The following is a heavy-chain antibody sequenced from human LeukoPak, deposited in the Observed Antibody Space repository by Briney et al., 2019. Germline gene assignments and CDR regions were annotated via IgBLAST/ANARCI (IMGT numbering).Heavy chain of an antibody. CDR1: GYTFTGYY. V-gene: IGHV1-2*02. CDR2: INPKSGGT. J-gene: IGHJ4*02. CDR3: VPGRGLFGSYFFDY. Sequence: ASVKVSCKPSGYTFTGYYMHWVRPAPGQGLEWMGWINPKSGGTNYAQRFQGRVTMTADTAISTAFMELTRLTSAGTAIYYFVPGRGLFGSYFFDYWGQGTLVTVSS. D-gene: IGHD3-10*02.